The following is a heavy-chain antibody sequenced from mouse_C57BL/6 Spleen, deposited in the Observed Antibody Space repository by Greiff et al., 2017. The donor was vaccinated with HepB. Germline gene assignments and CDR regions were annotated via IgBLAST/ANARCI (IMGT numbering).Heavy chain of an antibody. CDR3: ARSDDYDGGYYAMDY. J-gene: IGHJ4*01. Sequence: VQLQQSGPELARPGASVKLSCKASGYTFTSYGISWVKQRTGQGLEWIGEIYPRSGNTYYNEKFKGKATLTADKSSSTAYMELRSLTSEDSAVYFCARSDDYDGGYYAMDYWGQGTSVTVSS. D-gene: IGHD2-4*01. CDR2: IYPRSGNT. V-gene: IGHV1-81*01. CDR1: GYTFTSYG.